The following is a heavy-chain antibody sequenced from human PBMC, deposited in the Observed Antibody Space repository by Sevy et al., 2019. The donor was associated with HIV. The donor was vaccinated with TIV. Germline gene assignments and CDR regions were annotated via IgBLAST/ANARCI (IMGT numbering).Heavy chain of an antibody. CDR2: VESGGST. CDR1: GFIFSNNA. J-gene: IGHJ4*02. CDR3: ATGDTAMITDLDY. V-gene: IGHV3-23*01. Sequence: GGSLRLSCGASGFIFSNNAMNWVRQAPGEGPEWVSGVESGGSTYYADSVEGRFTISRDNSKNMLFLQMSSLRAEDTAIYYCATGDTAMITDLDYWGLGTLVTVSS. D-gene: IGHD5-18*01.